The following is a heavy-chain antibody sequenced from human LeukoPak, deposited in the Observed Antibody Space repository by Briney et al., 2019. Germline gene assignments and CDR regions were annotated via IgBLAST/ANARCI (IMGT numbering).Heavy chain of an antibody. J-gene: IGHJ4*02. Sequence: KPSGTLSLTCAVSGVSISTSEWWIWVRQPLGQGLEWIGEIHRDGRTRYNPSLTSRVTMSMDYSKNQFSLNVRFVTAADTAIYYCGKTDIYFNPIDYWGPGSLVTVSS. CDR3: GKTDIYFNPIDY. V-gene: IGHV4-4*02. CDR2: IHRDGRT. CDR1: GVSISTSEW. D-gene: IGHD3-9*01.